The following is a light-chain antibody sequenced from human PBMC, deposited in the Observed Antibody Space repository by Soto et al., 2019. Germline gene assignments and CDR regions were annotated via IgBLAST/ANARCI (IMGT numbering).Light chain of an antibody. CDR1: SRDVGSYNL. J-gene: IGLJ2*01. Sequence: QSVLTQPASVSGSPGQSITISCTGTSRDVGSYNLVSWYQEHPGKAPKLMIYEGSKRPSGVSHRFSGSKSGNTASLTISGLQAEDEADYYCCSYAGGSTLLFGGGTKLTVL. V-gene: IGLV2-23*01. CDR3: CSYAGGSTLL. CDR2: EGS.